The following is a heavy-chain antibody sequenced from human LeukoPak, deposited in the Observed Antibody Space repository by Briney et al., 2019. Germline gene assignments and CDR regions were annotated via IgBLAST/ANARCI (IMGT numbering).Heavy chain of an antibody. J-gene: IGHJ4*02. V-gene: IGHV3-48*01. D-gene: IGHD3-3*01. CDR2: ISSSSSTI. CDR1: GFTFSSYS. Sequence: PGGSLRLSCAASGFTFSSYSKNWVRQAPGKGLEWVSYISSSSSTIYYADSVKGRFTISRDNAKNSLYLQMNSLRAEDTAVYYCARDGRTYYDFWSGYSNFDYWGQGTLVTVSS. CDR3: ARDGRTYYDFWSGYSNFDY.